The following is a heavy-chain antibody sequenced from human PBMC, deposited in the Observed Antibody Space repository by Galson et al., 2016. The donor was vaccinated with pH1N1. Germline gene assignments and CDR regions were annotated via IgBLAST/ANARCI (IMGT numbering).Heavy chain of an antibody. V-gene: IGHV3-30*03. Sequence: SLRLSCAASGFTFSSYGMHWVRQAPGKGLQWVAVMTYDGSNAYYADSVKGRFTTSRDNSKNTLYLQIYTLRPEDTAVYYCAGDRDGKGLDSWGQGILVTVSS. CDR1: GFTFSSYG. CDR3: AGDRDGKGLDS. CDR2: MTYDGSNA. J-gene: IGHJ4*02.